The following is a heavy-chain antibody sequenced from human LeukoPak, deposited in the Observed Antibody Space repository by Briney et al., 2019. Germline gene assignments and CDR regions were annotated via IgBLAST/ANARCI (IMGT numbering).Heavy chain of an antibody. CDR1: GFTFNTYA. V-gene: IGHV3-23*01. J-gene: IGHJ4*02. CDR2: INSPGAST. Sequence: PGGSLRLSCAASGFTFNTYAMSWVRQAPGKGLEWVSGINSPGASTFYADSVKGRVTISRDNAKNPLYLQMNSLRAEDTAVYYCARDAGGDYDILTGYPFDYWGQGTLVTVSS. D-gene: IGHD3-9*01. CDR3: ARDAGGDYDILTGYPFDY.